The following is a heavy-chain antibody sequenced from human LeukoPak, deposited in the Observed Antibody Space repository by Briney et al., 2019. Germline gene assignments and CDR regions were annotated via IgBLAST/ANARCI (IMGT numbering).Heavy chain of an antibody. Sequence: SETLSLTCTVSGYSISSGYYGGWIRQPPGRGLEWIGSFYHGGRTFYIPSLKSRVTISVDTSKNQFSLKLSSVTAADTAVYYCARALGDNWFYPWGQGNLVAVSS. CDR3: ARALGDNWFYP. CDR1: GYSISSGYY. V-gene: IGHV4-38-2*02. CDR2: FYHGGRT. D-gene: IGHD5-24*01. J-gene: IGHJ5*02.